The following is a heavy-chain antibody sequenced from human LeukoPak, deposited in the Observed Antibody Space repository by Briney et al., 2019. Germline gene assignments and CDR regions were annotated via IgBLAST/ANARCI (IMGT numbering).Heavy chain of an antibody. CDR3: ARDRGGSPFLGYSSGWYREGFDP. V-gene: IGHV1-3*01. J-gene: IGHJ5*02. D-gene: IGHD6-19*01. CDR2: INAGNGNT. Sequence: ASVKVSCKVSGYTLTELSMHWVRQAPGQRLEWMGWINAGNGNTKYSQKFQGRVTITRDTSASTAYMELSSLRSEDTAVYYCARDRGGSPFLGYSSGWYREGFDPWGQGTLVTVSS. CDR1: GYTLTELS.